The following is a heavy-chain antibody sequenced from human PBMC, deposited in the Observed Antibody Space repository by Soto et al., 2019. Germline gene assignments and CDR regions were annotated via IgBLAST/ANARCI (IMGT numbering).Heavy chain of an antibody. Sequence: QVQLQESGPGLVKPSETLSLTCTVSGASISSYYWSWIRQPPGKGLEWVGFIFHSGSTNCNPSLKSRVTFSVDTSKIQFSLKLTSVTAADTAVYYCARVQNGSPHFDYWGQGILITVSS. CDR1: GASISSYY. V-gene: IGHV4-59*01. CDR3: ARVQNGSPHFDY. CDR2: IFHSGST. D-gene: IGHD1-26*01. J-gene: IGHJ4*02.